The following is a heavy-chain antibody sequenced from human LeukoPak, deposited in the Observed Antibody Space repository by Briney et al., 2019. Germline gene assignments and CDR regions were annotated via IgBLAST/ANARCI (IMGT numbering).Heavy chain of an antibody. CDR3: ASSSGYYDSSGYSDLDY. V-gene: IGHV4-59*01. Sequence: SETLSLTCTVSGDSISGYYWSWIRQPPGEGLQWIGYIYNSAITDYNPSLKGRVGISVDMSKNQISLRLTSVTAADTAVYYCASSSGYYDSSGYSDLDYWGQGTLVTVSS. CDR2: IYNSAIT. J-gene: IGHJ4*02. CDR1: GDSISGYY. D-gene: IGHD3-22*01.